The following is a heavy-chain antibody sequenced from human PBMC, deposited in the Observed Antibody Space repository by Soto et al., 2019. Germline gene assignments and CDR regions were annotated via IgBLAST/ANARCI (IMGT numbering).Heavy chain of an antibody. D-gene: IGHD3-22*01. CDR3: AIYDSSGSRGFQH. V-gene: IGHV4-31*03. J-gene: IGHJ1*01. Sequence: SETLSLTCTVSGGSISSGVYYWSWIRQHPGKGLEWIGYIFYSGSTYYNPSLKSRLTISVDTSKNQFSLKLSSVTAADTAVYYCAIYDSSGSRGFQHWGQGTLVTV. CDR1: GGSISSGVYY. CDR2: IFYSGST.